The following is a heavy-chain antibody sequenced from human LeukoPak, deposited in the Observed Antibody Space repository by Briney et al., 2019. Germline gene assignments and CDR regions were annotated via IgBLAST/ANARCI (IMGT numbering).Heavy chain of an antibody. J-gene: IGHJ6*02. Sequence: SETLSLTCTVSGGSISSYYWSWIRQPPGKGLEWIGYIYYSGSTNYNPSLKSRVTISVDTSKNQFSLKLSSVTAADTAVYYCARGGDCSSTSCYWPYYGMDVWGQGTTVTVSS. CDR3: ARGGDCSSTSCYWPYYGMDV. D-gene: IGHD2-2*01. CDR2: IYYSGST. CDR1: GGSISSYY. V-gene: IGHV4-59*12.